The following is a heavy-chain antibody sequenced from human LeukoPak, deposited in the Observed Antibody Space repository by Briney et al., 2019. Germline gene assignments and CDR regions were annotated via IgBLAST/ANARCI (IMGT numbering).Heavy chain of an antibody. D-gene: IGHD2-21*02. CDR2: ISGSGGTT. CDR3: AKGPVTGYFDY. V-gene: IGHV3-23*01. CDR1: GLTFSSYA. Sequence: GGSLRLSCAASGLTFSSYAMSWVRQAPGKGLEWVSGISGSGGTTYYAEPVKGRFTISRDNSKNTLYLQMNSLRAEDTAVYYCAKGPVTGYFDYWGQGILVTVSS. J-gene: IGHJ4*02.